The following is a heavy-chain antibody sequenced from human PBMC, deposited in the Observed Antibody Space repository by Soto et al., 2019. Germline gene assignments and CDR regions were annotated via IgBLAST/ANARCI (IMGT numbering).Heavy chain of an antibody. D-gene: IGHD2-15*01. CDR2: IYPGDSDT. Sequence: GESLKISCKGSGYSFTSYWIGWVRQMPGKGLEWMGIIYPGDSDTRYSPSFQGQVTISADKSISTAYLQWSSLKASDTAMYYCARVVVVAAARHDAFDIWGQGTMVTVSS. V-gene: IGHV5-51*01. CDR1: GYSFTSYW. CDR3: ARVVVVAAARHDAFDI. J-gene: IGHJ3*02.